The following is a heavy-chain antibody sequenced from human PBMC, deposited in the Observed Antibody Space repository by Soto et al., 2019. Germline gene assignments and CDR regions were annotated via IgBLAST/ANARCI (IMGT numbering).Heavy chain of an antibody. CDR3: ARDSFSPPDDWYYYMDV. J-gene: IGHJ6*03. Sequence: ASVKVSCKASGYTFTSYAMHWVRQAPGQRLEWMGWINAGNGNTKYSQKFQGRVTITRDTSASTAYMELSSLRSEDTVVYYCARDSFSPPDDWYYYMDVWGKGTTVTVSS. D-gene: IGHD2-21*01. CDR1: GYTFTSYA. CDR2: INAGNGNT. V-gene: IGHV1-3*01.